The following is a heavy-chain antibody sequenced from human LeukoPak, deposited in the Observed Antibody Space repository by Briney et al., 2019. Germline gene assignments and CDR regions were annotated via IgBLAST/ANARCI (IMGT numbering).Heavy chain of an antibody. J-gene: IGHJ6*03. CDR1: GYTFTSYY. D-gene: IGHD5-18*01. CDR2: INPSGGST. V-gene: IGHV1-46*01. Sequence: ASVKVSCKASGYTFTSYYMHWVRQAPGQGLEWMGIINPSGGSTSYAQKLQGRVTMTTDTSTSTAYMELRSLRSDDTAVYYCARGNSYGRYYYYYYMDVWGKGTTVTVSS. CDR3: ARGNSYGRYYYYYYMDV.